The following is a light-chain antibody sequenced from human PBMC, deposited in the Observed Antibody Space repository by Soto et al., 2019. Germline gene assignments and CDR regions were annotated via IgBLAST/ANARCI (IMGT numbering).Light chain of an antibody. Sequence: QSALTQPPSASGSPGQAVTISCTGTSSDVGAYKYVSWYQQYPGKAPKLMIYEVTKRPSGVPDLFSGSKSGNTASLTVSGLQAEDEADYYCASYVGNDIGVFGGGTQLPVL. J-gene: IGLJ3*02. CDR2: EVT. V-gene: IGLV2-8*01. CDR3: ASYVGNDIGV. CDR1: SSDVGAYKY.